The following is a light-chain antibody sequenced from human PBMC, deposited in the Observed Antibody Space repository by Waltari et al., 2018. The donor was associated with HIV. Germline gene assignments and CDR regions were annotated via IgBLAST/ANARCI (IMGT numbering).Light chain of an antibody. CDR2: VNT. CDR3: SSFATSDTLL. CDR1: SDDIGLYNF. Sequence: QSALTQPASVSGSPGQSITISCTGTSDDIGLYNFVSWYQKHPDKAPQLIIYVNTKRPSGVSYRFSGSKSDNTASLTISGLQAEDEADYYCSSFATSDTLLFGGGTKLTVL. J-gene: IGLJ2*01. V-gene: IGLV2-14*01.